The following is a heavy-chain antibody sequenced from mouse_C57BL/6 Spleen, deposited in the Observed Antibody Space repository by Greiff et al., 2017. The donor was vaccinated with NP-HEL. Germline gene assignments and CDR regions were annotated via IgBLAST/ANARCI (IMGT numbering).Heavy chain of an antibody. CDR3: ARNYDGYLYAMDY. D-gene: IGHD2-3*01. CDR2: IDPSDSYT. Sequence: QVQLQQSGAELVRPGTSVKLSCKASGYTFTSYWMHWVKQRPGQGLEWIGVIDPSDSYTNYNQKFKGKATLTVDTSSSTAYMQLSSLTSEDSAVYYCARNYDGYLYAMDYWGQGTSVTVSS. V-gene: IGHV1-59*01. CDR1: GYTFTSYW. J-gene: IGHJ4*01.